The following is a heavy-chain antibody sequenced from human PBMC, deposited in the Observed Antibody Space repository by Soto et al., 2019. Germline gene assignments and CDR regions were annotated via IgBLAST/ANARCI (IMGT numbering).Heavy chain of an antibody. CDR2: IYYSGST. Sequence: SSETLSLTCTVSGGSISSYYWSWIRQPPGKGLEWIGYIYYSGSTNYNPSLKSRVTISVDTSKNQFSLKLSSVTAADTAVYYCARAAYYDFVDGIDYWGQGTLVTVSS. V-gene: IGHV4-59*01. J-gene: IGHJ4*02. D-gene: IGHD3-3*01. CDR3: ARAAYYDFVDGIDY. CDR1: GGSISSYY.